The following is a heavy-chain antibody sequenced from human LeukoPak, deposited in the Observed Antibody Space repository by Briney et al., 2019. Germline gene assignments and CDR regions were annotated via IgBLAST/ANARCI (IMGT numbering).Heavy chain of an antibody. CDR1: GFTFSSYG. CDR2: IWYDGNNK. Sequence: GGSLRLSCAASGFTFSSYGMHWVRQAPGKGLEWVAVIWYDGNNKYYGDSVKGRFTISRDNSMNTLYLQMNSLRAEDTAVYYCARDMSSWAMVRGLSNWFDPWGQGTLVTVSS. V-gene: IGHV3-33*01. J-gene: IGHJ5*02. D-gene: IGHD3-10*01. CDR3: ARDMSSWAMVRGLSNWFDP.